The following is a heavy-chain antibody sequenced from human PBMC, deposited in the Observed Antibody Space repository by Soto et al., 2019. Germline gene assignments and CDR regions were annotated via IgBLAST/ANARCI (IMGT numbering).Heavy chain of an antibody. D-gene: IGHD1-26*01. CDR3: ARYDSGNYRFFDY. J-gene: IGHJ4*02. Sequence: PSETLSLTCAVYGGTFSDYYWSWIRQPPGKGLEWIGEINHSGSTDYNPSLKSRVTISADTSKNQFSLKLSSVTPADTAVYYCARYDSGNYRFFDYWGQGTLVTVSS. CDR1: GGTFSDYY. CDR2: INHSGST. V-gene: IGHV4-34*01.